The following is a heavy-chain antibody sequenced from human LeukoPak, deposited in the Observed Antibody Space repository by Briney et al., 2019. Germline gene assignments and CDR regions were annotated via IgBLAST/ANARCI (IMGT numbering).Heavy chain of an antibody. D-gene: IGHD2-2*01. Sequence: PSETLSLTCTVSGYSISSGYYWGWIRQPPGKGLEWIGSIYHSGSTYYNPSLKSRVTISVDTSKNQFSLKLSSVTAADTAVYYCAREAGYCSSTSCYPKVADAYYFDYWGQGTLVTVSS. CDR2: IYHSGST. V-gene: IGHV4-38-2*02. CDR1: GYSISSGYY. J-gene: IGHJ4*02. CDR3: AREAGYCSSTSCYPKVADAYYFDY.